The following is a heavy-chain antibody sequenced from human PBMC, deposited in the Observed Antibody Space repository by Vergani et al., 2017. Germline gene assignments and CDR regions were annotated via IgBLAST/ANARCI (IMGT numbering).Heavy chain of an antibody. CDR2: IYYSGST. CDR1: GGSISSSSYY. J-gene: IGHJ4*02. CDR3: ARFHYDVFTVSASYFDY. V-gene: IGHV4-39*01. D-gene: IGHD3-9*01. Sequence: QVQLQQWGAGLLKPSETLSLTCTVSGGSISSSSYYWGWIRQPPGKGLEWIGSIYYSGSTYYNPSLKSRVTISVDTSKNQFSLNVTSVSAADTAVYYCARFHYDVFTVSASYFDYWGQGTLVTVSS.